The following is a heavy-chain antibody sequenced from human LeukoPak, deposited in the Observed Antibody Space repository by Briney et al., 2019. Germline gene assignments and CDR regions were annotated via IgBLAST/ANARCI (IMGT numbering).Heavy chain of an antibody. CDR1: GFTFSSYA. J-gene: IGHJ4*02. CDR2: ISGSGGST. Sequence: GGSLRLSCAASGFTFSSYAMSWVRQAPGKGLEWVSAISGSGGSTYYADSVKGRFTISRDNSKNTLYLQMNSLRAEDTAVYYCAKAAPALGYCSGGSCYPFDYWGQGTLVTDSS. V-gene: IGHV3-23*01. CDR3: AKAAPALGYCSGGSCYPFDY. D-gene: IGHD2-15*01.